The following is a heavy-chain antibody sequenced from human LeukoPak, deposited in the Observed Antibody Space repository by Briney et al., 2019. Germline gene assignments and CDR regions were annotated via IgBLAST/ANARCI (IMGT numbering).Heavy chain of an antibody. CDR1: GFTFSSYA. J-gene: IGHJ4*02. V-gene: IGHV3-48*02. Sequence: PGGSLRLSCAASGFTFSSYAMGWVRQAPGKGLEWVSYISSTSDTIFYADSVKGRFAISRDNAKNSLYLQMNSLRDEDTAVYYCARVFSIAANYCDYWGQGTLVTVSS. D-gene: IGHD6-13*01. CDR3: ARVFSIAANYCDY. CDR2: ISSTSDTI.